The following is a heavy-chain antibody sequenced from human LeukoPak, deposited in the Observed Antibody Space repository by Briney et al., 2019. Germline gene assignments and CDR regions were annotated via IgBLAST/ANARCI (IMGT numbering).Heavy chain of an antibody. V-gene: IGHV1-46*01. J-gene: IGHJ4*02. CDR1: GYTFTSYY. D-gene: IGHD3-3*01. CDR2: INPSGGST. Sequence: ASVKVSCKASGYTFTSYYMHWVRQAPGQGLEWMGIINPSGGSTSYAQKFQGRVTMTRDMSTSTVYMELSSLRSEDTAVYYCARTIFGVVILDYWGQGTLVTVSP. CDR3: ARTIFGVVILDY.